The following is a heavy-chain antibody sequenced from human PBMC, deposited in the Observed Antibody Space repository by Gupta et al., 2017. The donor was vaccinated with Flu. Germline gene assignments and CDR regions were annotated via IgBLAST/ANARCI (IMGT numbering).Heavy chain of an antibody. Sequence: QFQLVQSGPEVKNPGPPLRVSCKASGSPFTTYAMHWFRQAPGQRLEWMGWINAGNGNTKYSQKFQGRVTITRDTSASTAYMELSSLRSEDTAVYYCARAPGENQPSGGWYYFDYWGQGTLVTVSS. J-gene: IGHJ4*02. CDR1: GSPFTTYA. CDR2: INAGNGNT. V-gene: IGHV1-3*01. D-gene: IGHD2-15*01. CDR3: ARAPGENQPSGGWYYFDY.